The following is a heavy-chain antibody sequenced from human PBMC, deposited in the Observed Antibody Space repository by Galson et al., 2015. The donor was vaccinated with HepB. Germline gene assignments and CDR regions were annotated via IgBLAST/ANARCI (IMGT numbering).Heavy chain of an antibody. D-gene: IGHD3-3*01. CDR2: ISSSSSYI. CDR1: GFTFSSYD. Sequence: SLRLSCAASGFTFSSYDMNWVRQAPGKGLEWVSSISSSSSYIYYADSVKGRVTISRDNAKNSLYLQMNSLRAEDTAMYYCARVRSDYFSDYWGQGTLVTVSS. CDR3: ARVRSDYFSDY. J-gene: IGHJ4*02. V-gene: IGHV3-21*01.